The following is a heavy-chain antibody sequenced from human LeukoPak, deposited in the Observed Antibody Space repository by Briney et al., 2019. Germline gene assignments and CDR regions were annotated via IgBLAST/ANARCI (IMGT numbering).Heavy chain of an antibody. V-gene: IGHV4-59*01. J-gene: IGHJ4*02. Sequence: SETLSLTCTVSGGSISSFYWSWIRQPPGKGLEWIGHIHYSGNTNYNPSLKSRVTISIDTSKTQLSLRLSSVTAADTAVYYCARVESSYAPFDYWGQGTLVTVSS. CDR1: GGSISSFY. CDR3: ARVESSYAPFDY. CDR2: IHYSGNT. D-gene: IGHD2-2*01.